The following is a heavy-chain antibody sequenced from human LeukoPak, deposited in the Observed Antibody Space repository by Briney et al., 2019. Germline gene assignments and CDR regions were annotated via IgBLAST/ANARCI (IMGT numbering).Heavy chain of an antibody. V-gene: IGHV4-59*01. D-gene: IGHD3-10*01. CDR2: IYHIGST. CDR1: GGSINSDY. Sequence: SETLSLTCSVSGGSINSDYWNWIRQPPGKGLEWIGYIYHIGSTNYNPSLKSRVTISVDTSKNQFSLKLSSVTAADTAVYYCARGPEGSGSFDPWGQGTLVTVSS. CDR3: ARGPEGSGSFDP. J-gene: IGHJ5*02.